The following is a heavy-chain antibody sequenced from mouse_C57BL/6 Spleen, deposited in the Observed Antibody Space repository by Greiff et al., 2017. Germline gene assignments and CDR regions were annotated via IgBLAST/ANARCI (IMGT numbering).Heavy chain of an antibody. D-gene: IGHD1-1*01. CDR2: IDPSDSET. J-gene: IGHJ1*03. Sequence: VQLQESGTELVKPGASVKLSCKASGYTFTSYWMHWVKQRPIQGLEWIGNIDPSDSETHYNQKFKDKATLTVDKSSSTAYMQLSSLTSEDSAVYYCARADYYGSSPRYFDVWGTGTTVTVSS. V-gene: IGHV1-52*01. CDR3: ARADYYGSSPRYFDV. CDR1: GYTFTSYW.